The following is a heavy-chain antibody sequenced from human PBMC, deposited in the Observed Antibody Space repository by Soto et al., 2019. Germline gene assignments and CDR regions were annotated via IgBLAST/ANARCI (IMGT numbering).Heavy chain of an antibody. D-gene: IGHD1-20*01. Sequence: GSLRLSCAVSGXPIEKYCMNWVRQAPGKGLELVSSISFSGDYIYYADSVKGGFTISRDNARNSLYLQMNLMGVDYTALYFCARATYNWNHEYWGQGTQGTVS. CDR3: ARATYNWNHEY. J-gene: IGHJ4*02. V-gene: IGHV3-21*01. CDR1: GXPIEKYC. CDR2: ISFSGDYI.